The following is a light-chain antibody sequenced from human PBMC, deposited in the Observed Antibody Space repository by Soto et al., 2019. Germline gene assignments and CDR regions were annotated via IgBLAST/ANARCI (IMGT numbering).Light chain of an antibody. V-gene: IGKV2-28*01. CDR3: MQPLQTPRT. CDR2: LGS. CDR1: QSLLQSNGYNY. Sequence: EIVLTQSPLSLPVTPGEPASISCRSSQSLLQSNGYNYLDWYLQKPGRSPKLLIYLGSHRASGVPDRFSGSGSGTDFTLKISRVEAEDVGVYYCMQPLQTPRTFGQGTRVEIK. J-gene: IGKJ1*01.